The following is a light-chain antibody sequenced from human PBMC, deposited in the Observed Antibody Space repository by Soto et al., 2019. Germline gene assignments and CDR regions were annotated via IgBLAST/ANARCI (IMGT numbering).Light chain of an antibody. CDR1: QGVSGSY. CDR2: AAS. J-gene: IGKJ1*01. Sequence: EIVLTQSPGTLSLSPGERATLSCRASQGVSGSYLAWYQQKAGQAPRLLIYAASSRATGIPDRFSGSGSGTDFTLTISRLEPEDFAVYYCQQYSSSPETFGQGTKVDIK. CDR3: QQYSSSPET. V-gene: IGKV3-20*01.